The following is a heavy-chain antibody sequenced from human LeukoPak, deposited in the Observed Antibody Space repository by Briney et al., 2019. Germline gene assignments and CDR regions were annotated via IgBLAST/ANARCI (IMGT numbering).Heavy chain of an antibody. V-gene: IGHV4-59*01. Sequence: SETLSLTCTVSGGSISSYYWSWIRQPPGKGLEWIGYIYYSGSTNYNPSLKSRVTISVDTSKNQFSLKLSSVTAADTAVYYCARGDLDYPFDYWGQGTLVTVSS. J-gene: IGHJ4*02. CDR2: IYYSGST. CDR3: ARGDLDYPFDY. D-gene: IGHD3/OR15-3a*01. CDR1: GGSISSYY.